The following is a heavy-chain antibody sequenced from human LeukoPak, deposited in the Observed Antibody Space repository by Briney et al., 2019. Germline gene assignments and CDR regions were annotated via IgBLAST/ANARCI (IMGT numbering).Heavy chain of an antibody. J-gene: IGHJ2*01. CDR3: AREMYYDILTGNLYWYFDL. Sequence: SETLSLTCTVSGGSISSGSYYWSSIRQPAGKRLEWIGRIYTSGSTYYNPSLRSRITISVDTSKNQFSLNLSSVTAADTAVYYCAREMYYDILTGNLYWYFDLWGRGTLVTVSS. V-gene: IGHV4-61*02. CDR1: GGSISSGSYY. D-gene: IGHD3-9*01. CDR2: IYTSGST.